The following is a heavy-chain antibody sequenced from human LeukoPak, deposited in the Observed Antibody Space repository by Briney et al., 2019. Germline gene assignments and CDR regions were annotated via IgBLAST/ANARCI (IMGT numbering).Heavy chain of an antibody. V-gene: IGHV3-21*01. J-gene: IGHJ4*02. CDR1: GFTFNSYS. Sequence: AGGSLRLSCAASGFTFNSYSMNWVRQAPGKGLEWVSSISSSSSYIYYADSVKGRFTISRDNAKNSLYLQMNSLRAEDTAVYYCARDRPPIDYWGQGTLVTVSS. CDR3: ARDRPPIDY. CDR2: ISSSSSYI.